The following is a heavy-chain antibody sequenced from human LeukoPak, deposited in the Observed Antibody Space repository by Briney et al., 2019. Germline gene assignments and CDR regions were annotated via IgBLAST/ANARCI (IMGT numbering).Heavy chain of an antibody. V-gene: IGHV3-30*04. CDR2: ISYDRSNK. D-gene: IGHD1-26*01. CDR3: ARVVGATPPVYFDY. Sequence: PGRSLRLSCAASGFTFSSYAMHWVRQAPGKGLEWVAVISYDRSNKYYADSVKGRFTISRDNSKNTLYLQMNSLRAEDTAVYYCARVVGATPPVYFDYWGQGTLVTVSS. J-gene: IGHJ4*02. CDR1: GFTFSSYA.